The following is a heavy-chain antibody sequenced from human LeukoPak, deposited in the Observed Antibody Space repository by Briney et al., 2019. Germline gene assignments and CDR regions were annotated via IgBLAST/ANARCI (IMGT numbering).Heavy chain of an antibody. D-gene: IGHD2-2*01. CDR1: GFTFSSYA. Sequence: PGGSLRLSCAASGFTFSSYAMHWVRQAPGKGLEWVAVISHDGSNKYYADSVKGRFTISRDNSKNTLYLQMNSLRAEDTAVYYCARDFGRMGYCSSTSCRDYWGQGTLVTVSS. V-gene: IGHV3-30*04. J-gene: IGHJ4*02. CDR3: ARDFGRMGYCSSTSCRDY. CDR2: ISHDGSNK.